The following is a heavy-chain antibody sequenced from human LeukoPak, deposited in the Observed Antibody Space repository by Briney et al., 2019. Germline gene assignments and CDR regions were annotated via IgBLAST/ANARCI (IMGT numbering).Heavy chain of an antibody. CDR2: IRSKADGGTP. V-gene: IGHV3-15*07. J-gene: IGHJ4*02. D-gene: IGHD2-15*01. CDR3: TTRSPARYCSGGACYSSADY. Sequence: GGSLRLSCAASGFIFSDAWMNWVRQAPGKWLEWVGHIRSKADGGTPDYIAPVKGRFTISRDDSKDTLYLQMNSLNTEDTAMYYCTTRSPARYCSGGACYSSADYWGQGTLVTVSS. CDR1: GFIFSDAW.